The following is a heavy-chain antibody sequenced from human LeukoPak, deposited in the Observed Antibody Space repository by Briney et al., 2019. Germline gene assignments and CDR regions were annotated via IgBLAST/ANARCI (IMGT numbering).Heavy chain of an antibody. CDR3: ARAAEVDSDAFDI. Sequence: SVKVSCKASGGTFSSYAISWVRQAPGQGLEWMGEIIPIFGTANYAQKFQGRVTITADESTSTAYMELSSLRSEDTAVYYCARAAEVDSDAFDIWGQGTMVTVSS. V-gene: IGHV1-69*13. D-gene: IGHD3/OR15-3a*01. CDR1: GGTFSSYA. J-gene: IGHJ3*02. CDR2: IIPIFGTA.